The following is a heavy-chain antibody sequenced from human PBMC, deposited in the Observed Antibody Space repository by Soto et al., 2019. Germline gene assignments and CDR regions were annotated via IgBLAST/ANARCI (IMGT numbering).Heavy chain of an antibody. CDR1: GGSTSSYY. J-gene: IGHJ6*02. Sequence: SSETLSLTCTVSGGSTSSYYWSWIPRPPGKGLEWIGYSFYSGSTKYNPSLNSRATISVDTSKTHFSLNLSSVTAADTAVYYCARDKGRYDSGMDVWGQGTTATVSS. CDR2: SFYSGST. V-gene: IGHV4-59*01. D-gene: IGHD3-9*01. CDR3: ARDKGRYDSGMDV.